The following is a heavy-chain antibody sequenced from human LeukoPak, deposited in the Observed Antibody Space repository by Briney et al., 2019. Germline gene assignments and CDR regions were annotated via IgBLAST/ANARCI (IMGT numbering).Heavy chain of an antibody. Sequence: PSETLSLTCTVSGDSITSGTYYWSWIRQPAGKGLEWIGRIYASGSTNYNPSLKSRVTISLDRSKNQFSLKLNSVTAADTAVYFCARGYVLLWAVAGYYFDYWGQGTLVTVSS. V-gene: IGHV4-61*02. CDR3: ARGYVLLWAVAGYYFDY. J-gene: IGHJ4*02. CDR2: IYASGST. D-gene: IGHD6-13*01. CDR1: GDSITSGTYY.